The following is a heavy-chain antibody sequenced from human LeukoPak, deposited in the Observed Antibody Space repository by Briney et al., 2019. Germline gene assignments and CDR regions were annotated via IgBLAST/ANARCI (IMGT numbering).Heavy chain of an antibody. V-gene: IGHV3-33*06. D-gene: IGHD4-11*01. CDR2: IWSDGTNQ. CDR1: GFTFSHYG. J-gene: IGHJ4*02. CDR3: AKDAQRGFDYSNSLKY. Sequence: PGRSLRLSCAASGFTFSHYGFHWVRQAPGKGLEWVAVIWSDGTNQFYADSVKGRFTISRDYSQKTVYLEMHSLRTEDTAMYYCAKDAQRGFDYSNSLKYWGPGTLVTVSS.